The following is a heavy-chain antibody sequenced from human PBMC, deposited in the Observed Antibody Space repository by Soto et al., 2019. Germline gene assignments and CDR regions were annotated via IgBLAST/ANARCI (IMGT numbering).Heavy chain of an antibody. V-gene: IGHV3-23*01. CDR3: VKRPDSSDRSGYPA. D-gene: IGHD3-3*01. CDR1: GFIFTDYA. J-gene: IGHJ5*02. Sequence: PGGSLRLSCAASGFIFTDYAMTWVRQAPGKGLEWVSVISGSGVSIYYTDSVRGRFTISRDNSKNTLYLQMHSLRPEDTAVYFCVKRPDSSDRSGYPAWGQRSQVTVSS. CDR2: ISGSGVSI.